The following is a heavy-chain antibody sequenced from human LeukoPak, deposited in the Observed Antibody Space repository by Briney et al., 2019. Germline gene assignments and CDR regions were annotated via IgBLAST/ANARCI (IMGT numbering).Heavy chain of an antibody. CDR3: ARRYDDSGYAVDS. D-gene: IGHD3-22*01. CDR2: IYPGDSDT. Sequence: GESLKISFKGSGYSFTSYWIGWVRQMPGKGLEWMGIIYPGDSDTRYSPSFQGQVTISADKSISTAYLEWRSLKASDTAMYYCARRYDDSGYAVDSWGQGTLVTVSS. J-gene: IGHJ4*02. V-gene: IGHV5-51*01. CDR1: GYSFTSYW.